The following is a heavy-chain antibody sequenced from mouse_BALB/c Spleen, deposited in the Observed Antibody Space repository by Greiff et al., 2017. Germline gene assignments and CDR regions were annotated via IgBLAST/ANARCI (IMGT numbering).Heavy chain of an antibody. CDR1: GFSLTNYG. D-gene: IGHD1-1*01. V-gene: IGHV2-2*02. J-gene: IGHJ2*01. CDR3: ARNWNYGSSLDY. CDR2: IWSGGST. Sequence: VQGVESGPGLVQPSQSLSITCTVSGFSLTNYGVHWVRQSPGKGLEWLGVIWSGGSTDYNAAFISRLSISKANSKSQVFFKMNSLQANDTAIYYCARNWNYGSSLDYWGQGTTLTVSS.